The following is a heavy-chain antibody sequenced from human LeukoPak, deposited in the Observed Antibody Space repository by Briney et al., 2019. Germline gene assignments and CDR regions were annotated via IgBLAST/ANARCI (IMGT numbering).Heavy chain of an antibody. D-gene: IGHD3-22*01. CDR1: GYTFTSYG. V-gene: IGHV1-69*13. J-gene: IGHJ3*02. Sequence: SVKVSCKASGYTFTSYGISWVRQAPGQGLEWMGGIIPIFGTANYAQKFQGRVTITADESTSTAYMELSSLRSEDTAVYYCAKKKTPPFQNTYYYDSSGYYAFDIWGQGTMVTVSS. CDR2: IIPIFGTA. CDR3: AKKKTPPFQNTYYYDSSGYYAFDI.